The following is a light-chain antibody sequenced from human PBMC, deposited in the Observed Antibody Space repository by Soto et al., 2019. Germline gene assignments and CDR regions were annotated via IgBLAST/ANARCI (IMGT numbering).Light chain of an antibody. CDR1: QGLNNY. V-gene: IGKV1-16*01. J-gene: IGKJ1*01. CDR3: QQYNSYS. CDR2: AVS. Sequence: DIQMTQSPSSLSASVGDRVTITCRASQGLNNYVAWYQQKPGKAPNLLIYAVSILQSGVPSRFSGSGSGTESTLTISSLQPDDFATYYCQQYNSYSFGQGTKVDIK.